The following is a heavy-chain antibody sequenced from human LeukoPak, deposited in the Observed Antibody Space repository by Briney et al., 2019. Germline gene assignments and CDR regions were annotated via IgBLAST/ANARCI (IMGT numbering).Heavy chain of an antibody. J-gene: IGHJ5*02. V-gene: IGHV3-74*01. CDR1: GFTFSSYW. D-gene: IGHD4-11*01. Sequence: PGGSLRLSCAASGFTFSSYWMHWVRQAPGKGLVWVSRINSDGSSTSYADSVKGRFTIPRDNAKNTLYLQMNSLRAKDTAVYYCAKATGRFDPWGQGTLVTVSS. CDR2: INSDGSST. CDR3: AKATGRFDP.